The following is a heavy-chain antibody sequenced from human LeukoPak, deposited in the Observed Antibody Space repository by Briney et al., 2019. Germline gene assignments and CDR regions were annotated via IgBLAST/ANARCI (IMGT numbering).Heavy chain of an antibody. CDR1: GFTFDDYG. V-gene: IGHV3-20*04. D-gene: IGHD5-18*01. CDR3: ARATAMVTIAY. J-gene: IGHJ4*02. CDR2: INCNGGST. Sequence: PGGSLRLSCAASGFTFDDYGMSWVRQAPGKGLEWVSGINCNGGSTVYADSVKGRFTISRDNAKNSLYLQMNSLRAEDTALYYCARATAMVTIAYWGQGTLVTVSS.